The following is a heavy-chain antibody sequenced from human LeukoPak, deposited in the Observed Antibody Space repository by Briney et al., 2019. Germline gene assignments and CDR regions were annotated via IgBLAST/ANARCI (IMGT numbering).Heavy chain of an antibody. CDR3: ARVPGRYYDYVWGSYRYTGSTDY. J-gene: IGHJ4*02. D-gene: IGHD3-16*02. CDR2: ISYSGST. V-gene: IGHV4-59*12. CDR1: GGSISSYF. Sequence: SETLSLTCTVSGGSISSYFWSWIRQPPGKGLEWIGYISYSGSTNYSPSLKSRVTISVDTSKNQFSLKLSSVTAADTAVYYCARVPGRYYDYVWGSYRYTGSTDYWGQGTLVTVSS.